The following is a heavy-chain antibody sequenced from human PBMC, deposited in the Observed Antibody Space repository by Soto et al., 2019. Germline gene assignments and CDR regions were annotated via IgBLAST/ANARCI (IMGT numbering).Heavy chain of an antibody. Sequence: XGSLRLSCAVSGFTFTRYSMNWVRQAPGKGLEWVSCISSTTNYIYYGDSMKGRFTISRDNAKNSLYLEMNSLRAEDTAVYYCARESEDLTSNFDDWGQGTLVTVSS. J-gene: IGHJ4*02. CDR2: ISSTTNYI. V-gene: IGHV3-21*06. CDR1: GFTFTRYS. CDR3: ARESEDLTSNFDD.